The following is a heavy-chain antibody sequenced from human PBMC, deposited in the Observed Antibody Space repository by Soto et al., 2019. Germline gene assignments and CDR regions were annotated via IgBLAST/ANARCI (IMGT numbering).Heavy chain of an antibody. Sequence: GGSLRLSCAASGFTFSSYAMSWVRQAPGKGLEWVSAISGSGGSTYYADSVKGRFTISRDNSKNTLYLQLNSLRAEDTAVYYCAKGGGYSYGYDYDYWGQGTLVTVSS. CDR1: GFTFSSYA. J-gene: IGHJ4*02. CDR2: ISGSGGST. D-gene: IGHD5-18*01. V-gene: IGHV3-23*01. CDR3: AKGGGYSYGYDYDY.